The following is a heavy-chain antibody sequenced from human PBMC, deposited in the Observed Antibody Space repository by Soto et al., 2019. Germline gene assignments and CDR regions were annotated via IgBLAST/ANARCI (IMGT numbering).Heavy chain of an antibody. J-gene: IGHJ4*02. D-gene: IGHD6-6*01. V-gene: IGHV3-15*01. Sequence: EVQLVESGGGLVKPGGSLRLSCAASGVTFSNAWMSWVRQAPGKGLEWVGRIKSKTDGGTTDYAAPVKGRFTSSRDDSKNTLYLQMNSLKTEDTDVYYCTGSSSEAGDFDYWGQGTLVTVSS. CDR1: GVTFSNAW. CDR2: IKSKTDGGTT. CDR3: TGSSSEAGDFDY.